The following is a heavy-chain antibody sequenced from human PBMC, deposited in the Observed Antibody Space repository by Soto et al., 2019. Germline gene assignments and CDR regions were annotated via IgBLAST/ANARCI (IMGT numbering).Heavy chain of an antibody. CDR2: FHYSEGT. CDR1: GGSISSGPYS. CDR3: ASRKSSPYFDY. Sequence: SETLSLTCTVSGGSISSGPYSWGWIRQPPGEGLEWIGTFHYSEGTYYNPSLESRITISVDTSKNQFSLKVNSVTAADTAVYYCASRKSSPYFDYWGQGTLVTVSS. V-gene: IGHV4-39*01. D-gene: IGHD3-10*01. J-gene: IGHJ4*02.